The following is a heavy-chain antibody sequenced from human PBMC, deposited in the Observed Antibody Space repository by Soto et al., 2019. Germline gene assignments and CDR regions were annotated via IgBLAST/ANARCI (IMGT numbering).Heavy chain of an antibody. V-gene: IGHV1-46*01. J-gene: IGHJ4*02. Sequence: ASVKVSCKASGGTFSSYAISWVRQAPGQGLEWMGLINPYGGSTNYAQKFQGRVTMTRDTSTSTVYMELSSLRSEDTAVYYCARDGRYGGKDLDYWGQGTLVTVSS. CDR2: INPYGGST. CDR1: GGTFSSYA. D-gene: IGHD2-15*01. CDR3: ARDGRYGGKDLDY.